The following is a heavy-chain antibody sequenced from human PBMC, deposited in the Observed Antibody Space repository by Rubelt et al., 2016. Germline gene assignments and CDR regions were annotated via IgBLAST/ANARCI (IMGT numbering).Heavy chain of an antibody. CDR2: IWYDGSNK. CDR3: ARDPVVPAADQVYYYYYMDV. J-gene: IGHJ6*03. CDR1: GFTFSSYG. Sequence: GRGVQPGRSLRLSCAASGFTFSSYGMHWVRQAPGKGLEWVAVIWYDGSNKYYADSVKGRFTISRDNSKNTLYLQMNSLRAEDTAVYYCARDPVVPAADQVYYYYYMDVWGKGTTVTVSS. V-gene: IGHV3-33*01. D-gene: IGHD2-2*01.